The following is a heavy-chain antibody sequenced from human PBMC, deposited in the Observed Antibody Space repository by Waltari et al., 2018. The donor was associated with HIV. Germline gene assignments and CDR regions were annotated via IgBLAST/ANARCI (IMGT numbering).Heavy chain of an antibody. Sequence: QVQLQESGPGLVKPSETLSLSCTVSGGSITSGYPYRWIRPPPGKNLEWSGSISDGGSTLYNPSLRSRVTISVDTSNNRFFLKMSSVTAADTALYSCARHWDCSVITHCSFDIWGQGTMVTVSS. V-gene: IGHV4-39*01. CDR1: GGSITSGYPY. CDR2: ISDGGST. J-gene: IGHJ3*02. D-gene: IGHD3-22*01. CDR3: ARHWDCSVITHCSFDI.